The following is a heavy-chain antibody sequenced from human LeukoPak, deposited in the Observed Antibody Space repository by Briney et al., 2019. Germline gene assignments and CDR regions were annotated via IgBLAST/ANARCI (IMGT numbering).Heavy chain of an antibody. CDR2: IYYDGSNK. Sequence: GGSLRLSCAASGCTFSYYTMHWVRQAPGKGLEWVGVIYYDGSNKNYADSVKGRVTISRDKSKNTLYLQMNSLRAEDTAVYYCARVLNYYDCSGYYFSYWGQGTLVTVSS. D-gene: IGHD3-22*01. CDR1: GCTFSYYT. J-gene: IGHJ4*02. CDR3: ARVLNYYDCSGYYFSY. V-gene: IGHV3-30-3*01.